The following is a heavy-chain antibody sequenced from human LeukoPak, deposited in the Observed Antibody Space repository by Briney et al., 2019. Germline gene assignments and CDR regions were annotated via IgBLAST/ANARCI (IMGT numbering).Heavy chain of an antibody. D-gene: IGHD3-3*01. V-gene: IGHV3-15*01. CDR3: TPQGLL. Sequence: PGGSLRLSCAASGFTFNTYSLHWVRQAPGKGLEWVGRIKIKADGAATDYGAAVRGRFIISRDDSKNMTFLQMNSLKTEDTGVYYCTPQGLLWGQGTLVTVSS. CDR1: GFTFNTYS. CDR2: IKIKADGAAT. J-gene: IGHJ4*02.